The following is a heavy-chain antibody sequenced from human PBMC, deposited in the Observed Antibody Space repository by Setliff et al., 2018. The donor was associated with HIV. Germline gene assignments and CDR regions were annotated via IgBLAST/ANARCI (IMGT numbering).Heavy chain of an antibody. CDR2: IYYSGDT. Sequence: SLTCSLSGDFINNHYWSWIRQPPGKGLEWIGHIYYSGDTNYSPSLKSRVTISMDTSKNQFSLKLTSVTAADTAVYYCARGNDNGQRGGNYYFMDVWDKGTTVTVSS. CDR3: ARGNDNGQRGGNYYFMDV. V-gene: IGHV4-59*11. CDR1: GDFINNHY. J-gene: IGHJ6*03. D-gene: IGHD4-17*01.